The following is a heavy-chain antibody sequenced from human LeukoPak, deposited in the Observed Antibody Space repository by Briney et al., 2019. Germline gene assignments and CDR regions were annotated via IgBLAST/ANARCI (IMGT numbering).Heavy chain of an antibody. CDR2: IYHSETT. V-gene: IGHV4-38-2*02. Sequence: SSETLSLTCTVSGYSISSGYFWGWIRQPPGKGLEWIGSIYHSETTYYNPSLKSRVTISVDTSKNQFSLKLTSVTAADTAVYYCARGYSSSWYFNWFDPWGQGTLVTVSS. D-gene: IGHD6-13*01. CDR3: ARGYSSSWYFNWFDP. CDR1: GYSISSGYF. J-gene: IGHJ5*02.